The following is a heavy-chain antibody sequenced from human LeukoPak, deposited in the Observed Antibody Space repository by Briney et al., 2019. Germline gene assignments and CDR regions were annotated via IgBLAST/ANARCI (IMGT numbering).Heavy chain of an antibody. CDR2: INSDGSST. CDR1: GFTFSSYW. Sequence: GGSLRLSCAASGFTFSSYWMHWVRQAPGKGLVWVSRINSDGSSTSYADSVKGRFTISRDNAKNTLYLQMNSLRAEDTAVYYCASGPREVGMLRPSQGGPFDYWGQGTLVTVSS. V-gene: IGHV3-74*01. CDR3: ASGPREVGMLRPSQGGPFDY. J-gene: IGHJ4*02. D-gene: IGHD1-26*01.